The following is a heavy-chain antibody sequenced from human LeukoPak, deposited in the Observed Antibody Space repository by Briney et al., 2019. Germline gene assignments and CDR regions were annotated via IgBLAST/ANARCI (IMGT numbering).Heavy chain of an antibody. CDR2: IYYSGST. CDR1: GGSISSSSYY. D-gene: IGHD3-22*01. V-gene: IGHV4-39*06. CDR3: ARDRTYYDSSGCDY. Sequence: SETLSLTCTVSGGSISSSSYYWGWIRQPPGKGLEWIGSIYYSGSTYYNPSLKSRVTISVDTSKNQFPLKLSSVTAADTAVYYCARDRTYYDSSGCDYWGQGTLVTVSS. J-gene: IGHJ4*02.